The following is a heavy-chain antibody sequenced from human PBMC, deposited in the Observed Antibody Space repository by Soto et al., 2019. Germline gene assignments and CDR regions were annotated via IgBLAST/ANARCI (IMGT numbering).Heavy chain of an antibody. CDR2: IYYSGST. J-gene: IGHJ6*02. CDR1: GGSISSSSYY. V-gene: IGHV4-39*01. Sequence: KSSETLSLTCTVSGGSISSSSYYWGWIRQPPGKGLEWIGSIYYSGSTYYNPSLKSRVTISVDTSKNQFSLKLSSVTAADTAVYYCATTEKMKDGPTDYYYYGMDVWGQGTTVTVSS. CDR3: ATTEKMKDGPTDYYYYGMDV.